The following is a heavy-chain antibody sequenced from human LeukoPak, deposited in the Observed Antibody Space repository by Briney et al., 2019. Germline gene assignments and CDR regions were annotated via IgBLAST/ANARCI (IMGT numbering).Heavy chain of an antibody. CDR1: GGSISSGGYS. V-gene: IGHV4-30-2*01. J-gene: IGHJ3*02. Sequence: SQTLSLTCAVSGGSISSGGYSWSWIRQPPGKGLEWIGYIYHSGSTYYNPSLKSRVTISVDRSNNQFSLKLSSVTAADTAMYYCARPNWHDARLGAFNIWGQGTMVTVSS. CDR3: ARPNWHDARLGAFNI. CDR2: IYHSGST. D-gene: IGHD1-1*01.